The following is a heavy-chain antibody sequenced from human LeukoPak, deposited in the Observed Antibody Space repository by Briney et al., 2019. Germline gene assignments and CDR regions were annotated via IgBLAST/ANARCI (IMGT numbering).Heavy chain of an antibody. V-gene: IGHV3-48*03. CDR3: ARDAPVTDY. CDR2: ISGSTI. Sequence: GGSLRLSCAASGFTFSSYEMNWVRQAPGKGLEWVSYISGSTIYYAHSVKGRFTISRDNAKNSLYLQMNSLRAEDTAVYYCARDAPVTDYWGQGTLVTVSS. D-gene: IGHD4-17*01. J-gene: IGHJ4*02. CDR1: GFTFSSYE.